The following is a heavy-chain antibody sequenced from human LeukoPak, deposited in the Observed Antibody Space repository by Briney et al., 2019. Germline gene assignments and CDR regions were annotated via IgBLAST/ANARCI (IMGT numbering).Heavy chain of an antibody. CDR3: ARAFLGGSSSFWFDP. V-gene: IGHV1-46*01. CDR1: GYTFTSYG. CDR2: INPSGGST. J-gene: IGHJ5*02. D-gene: IGHD6-6*01. Sequence: ASVKVSCKASGYTFTSYGISWVRQAPGQGLEWMGIINPSGGSTSYAQKFQGRVTMTRDTSTSTVYMELSSLRSEDTAVYYCARAFLGGSSSFWFDPWGQGTLVTVSS.